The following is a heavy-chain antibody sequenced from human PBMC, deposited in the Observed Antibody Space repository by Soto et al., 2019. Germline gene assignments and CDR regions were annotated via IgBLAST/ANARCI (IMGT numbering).Heavy chain of an antibody. J-gene: IGHJ6*02. CDR2: IYSGGTT. CDR3: AREVYGLDV. Sequence: PGGSLRLSCEASGFSVSSDYMTWVRQAPGKGLEWVSVIYSGGTTNYADSVKGRFAISRDKSKNTVYLQMNSLRAEDTAIYFCAREVYGLDVWGPGTAVTVSS. V-gene: IGHV3-53*01. CDR1: GFSVSSDY.